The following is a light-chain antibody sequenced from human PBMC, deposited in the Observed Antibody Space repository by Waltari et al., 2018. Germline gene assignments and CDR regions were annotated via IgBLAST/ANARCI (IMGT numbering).Light chain of an antibody. CDR1: SLRSYY. CDR2: GKN. Sequence: SSELPQDPVVSVALGQTVRITCQGDSLRSYYANWYHQKPGQAPVLVMYGKNNRPSGIPDRFSGSYSGTTASLIITGAQAEDEGDYYCNSRDSRGHPLVFGTGTKVTVL. J-gene: IGLJ1*01. CDR3: NSRDSRGHPLV. V-gene: IGLV3-19*01.